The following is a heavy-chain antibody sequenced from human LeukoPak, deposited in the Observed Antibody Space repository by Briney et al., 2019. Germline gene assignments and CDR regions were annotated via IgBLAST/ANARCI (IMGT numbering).Heavy chain of an antibody. CDR3: ARSLAVAGGYFQH. CDR1: GFTFSSYA. Sequence: GGSLRLSCAASGFTFSSYAMSWVRQAPGKGLEWVSAISGSGGSTYYADSVKGRFTISRDNSKNTLYLQMNSLRAEDTAVYYCARSLAVAGGYFQHWGQGTLVTVSS. V-gene: IGHV3-23*01. D-gene: IGHD6-19*01. CDR2: ISGSGGST. J-gene: IGHJ1*01.